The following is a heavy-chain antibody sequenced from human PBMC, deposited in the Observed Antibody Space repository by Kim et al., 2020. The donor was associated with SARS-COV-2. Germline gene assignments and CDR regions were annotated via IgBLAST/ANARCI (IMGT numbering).Heavy chain of an antibody. D-gene: IGHD6-19*01. CDR3: ASDGYSSGRNWFDP. J-gene: IGHJ5*02. CDR1: GFTFSSYS. V-gene: IGHV3-21*01. Sequence: GGSLRLSCAASGFTFSSYSMNWVRQAPGKGLEWVSSISSSSSYIYYADSVKGRFTISRDNAKNSLYLQMNSLRAEDTAVYYCASDGYSSGRNWFDPWGQGSLVTVSS. CDR2: ISSSSSYI.